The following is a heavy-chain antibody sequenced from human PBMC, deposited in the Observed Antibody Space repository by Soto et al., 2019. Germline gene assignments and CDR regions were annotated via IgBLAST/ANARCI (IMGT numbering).Heavy chain of an antibody. CDR1: GGSISSSSYY. CDR3: ARLATQPRYYYYYYGMDV. J-gene: IGHJ6*02. CDR2: IYYSGST. Sequence: PSETLSLTCTVSGGSISSSSYYWGWIRQPPGKGLEWIGSIYYSGSTYYNPSLKSRVTISVDTSKNQFSLKLSSVTAADTAVYYFARLATQPRYYYYYYGMDVWGQGTTVTVS. V-gene: IGHV4-39*01. D-gene: IGHD1-1*01.